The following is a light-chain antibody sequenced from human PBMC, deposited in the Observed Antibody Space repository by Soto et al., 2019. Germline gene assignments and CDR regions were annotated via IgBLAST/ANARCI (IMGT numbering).Light chain of an antibody. V-gene: IGKV1-39*01. CDR1: RSISNY. Sequence: DIQMTQSPSSLSASVGDAVTLTCRASRSISNYLTWYQQKPGRAPKLLISGASSLQRGVPSRFSGSGSGTTFTLTITSLQPEDFAIYFCQQRYSYPYTFGPGTKVEIK. CDR3: QQRYSYPYT. J-gene: IGKJ3*01. CDR2: GAS.